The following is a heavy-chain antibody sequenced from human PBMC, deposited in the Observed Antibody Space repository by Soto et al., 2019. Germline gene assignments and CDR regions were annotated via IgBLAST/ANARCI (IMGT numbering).Heavy chain of an antibody. CDR1: GGSISSGGYC. Sequence: PSEILSLTCTVSGGSISSGGYCWSWIRQHPGKGLEWIGSIYDSGSTYYNPSLKSRVTISVDTSTNQFSLKLSSVTAADTFVYSCAKHPGYGLYYLDYWGQGTLVTVSS. CDR3: AKHPGYGLYYLDY. D-gene: IGHD5-18*01. CDR2: IYDSGST. J-gene: IGHJ4*02. V-gene: IGHV4-39*01.